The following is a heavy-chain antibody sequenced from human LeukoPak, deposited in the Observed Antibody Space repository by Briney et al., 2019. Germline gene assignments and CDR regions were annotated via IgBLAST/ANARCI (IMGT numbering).Heavy chain of an antibody. CDR3: ARDRPYSSGWYGYFDY. D-gene: IGHD6-19*01. J-gene: IGHJ4*02. Sequence: GGSLRLSCAASGVTLSNYEMNWVLQVPGKGLEWLSYISSSGSTIYYADSVKGRFTISRDNAKNSLYLQMNSLRAEDTAVYYCARDRPYSSGWYGYFDYWGQGTLVTVSS. CDR2: ISSSGSTI. CDR1: GVTLSNYE. V-gene: IGHV3-48*03.